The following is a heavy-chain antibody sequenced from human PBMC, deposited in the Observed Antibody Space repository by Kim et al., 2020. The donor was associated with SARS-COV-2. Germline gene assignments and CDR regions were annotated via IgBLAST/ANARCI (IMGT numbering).Heavy chain of an antibody. CDR3: ARDRGNWSGYYRSDGMDV. J-gene: IGHJ6*02. CDR2: TYTTGTT. V-gene: IGHV3-53*01. CDR1: GFTVSTYH. D-gene: IGHD3-3*01. Sequence: GGSLRLSCAASGFTVSTYHLSWVRQAPGKGLEWVSGTYTTGTTSYSASVKGRFTISRDNSKNTPYLQMESLRAADTAVYYCARDRGNWSGYYRSDGMDVWGQGTTVTVSS.